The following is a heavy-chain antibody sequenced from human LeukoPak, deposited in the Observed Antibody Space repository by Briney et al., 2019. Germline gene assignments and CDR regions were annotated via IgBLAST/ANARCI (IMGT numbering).Heavy chain of an antibody. CDR3: TSGVLWFGELSYFDY. J-gene: IGHJ4*02. D-gene: IGHD3-10*01. CDR2: IRSKAYGGTT. Sequence: GGSLRDSRMPPVFTFVEYTMSCVRQAPGKGLEWVGFIRSKAYGGTTEYAASVKGRFTISRDDSKSIAYLQMNSLQTEDTAVYYCTSGVLWFGELSYFDYWGQGTLVTVSS. CDR1: VFTFVEYT. V-gene: IGHV3-49*04.